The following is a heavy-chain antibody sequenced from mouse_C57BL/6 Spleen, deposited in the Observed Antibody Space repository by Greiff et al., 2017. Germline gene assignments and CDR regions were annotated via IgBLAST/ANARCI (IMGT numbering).Heavy chain of an antibody. CDR2: IDPETGGT. V-gene: IGHV1-15*01. CDR3: TRFRYYGSSYGEYFDY. J-gene: IGHJ2*01. CDR1: GYTFTDYE. Sequence: VQLQQSGAELVRPGASVTLSCKASGYTFTDYEMHWVKQTPVHGLEWIGAIDPETGGTAYNQKFKGKAILTADKSSSTAYMELRSLTSEDSAVYYCTRFRYYGSSYGEYFDYWGQGTTLTVSS. D-gene: IGHD1-1*01.